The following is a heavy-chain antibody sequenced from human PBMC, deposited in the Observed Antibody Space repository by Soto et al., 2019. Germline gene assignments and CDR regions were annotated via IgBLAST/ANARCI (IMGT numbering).Heavy chain of an antibody. CDR2: IGDGGGRT. CDR3: AKAEYTAALPGL. Sequence: EVQLVESGGGLVQPGGSLRLSCEASGVIFSTHWMHWVRQVPGKGLDWVARIGDGGGRTDYAVSVKGRFTISRDTAKTTLFLQLTNLRVEDTATFHCAKAEYTAALPGLWGRGTLVTVSS. D-gene: IGHD2-15*01. V-gene: IGHV3-74*01. CDR1: GVIFSTHW. J-gene: IGHJ4*02.